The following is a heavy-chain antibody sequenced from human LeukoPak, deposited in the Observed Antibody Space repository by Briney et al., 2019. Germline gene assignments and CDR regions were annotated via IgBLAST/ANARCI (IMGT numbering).Heavy chain of an antibody. Sequence: GESLRISCKGSGYNFTNYWISWVRPMPGKGVEWMGRIDPSNSYTNYSPPFQGHVTISADRSISTAYLQWNSLKASDTAMYYCARHADYHILTGFDYWGQGTLVTVS. CDR3: ARHADYHILTGFDY. CDR2: IDPSNSYT. V-gene: IGHV5-10-1*01. CDR1: GYNFTNYW. D-gene: IGHD3-9*01. J-gene: IGHJ4*02.